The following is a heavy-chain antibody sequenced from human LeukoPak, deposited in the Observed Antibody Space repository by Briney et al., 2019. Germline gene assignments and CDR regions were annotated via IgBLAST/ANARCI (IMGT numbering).Heavy chain of an antibody. D-gene: IGHD3-22*01. CDR3: ATARRITMIVEGYYFDY. Sequence: ASVKVSCKASGYMXTSYYMHWVRQAPGKGLEWMGGFDPEDGETIYAQKFQGRVTMTEDTSTDTAYMELSSLRSEDTAVYYCATARRITMIVEGYYFDYWGQGTLVTVSS. V-gene: IGHV1-24*01. J-gene: IGHJ4*02. CDR1: GYMXTSYY. CDR2: FDPEDGET.